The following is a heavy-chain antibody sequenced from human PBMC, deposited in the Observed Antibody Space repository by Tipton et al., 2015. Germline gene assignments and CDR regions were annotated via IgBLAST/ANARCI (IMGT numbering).Heavy chain of an antibody. J-gene: IGHJ3*02. V-gene: IGHV3-72*01. Sequence: SLRLSCVISGFTFSDYYMDWIRQAPGKGLEWIGRSRNKANGYTTEYAASVKGRFTVSRDDSQNSLYLQMNSLQTEDTAVYFCAIGLTRFYGTTGNSYNALDAYDIWGPGTTVTVSS. CDR1: GFTFSDYY. CDR2: SRNKANGYTT. D-gene: IGHD1-7*01. CDR3: AIGLTRFYGTTGNSYNALDAYDI.